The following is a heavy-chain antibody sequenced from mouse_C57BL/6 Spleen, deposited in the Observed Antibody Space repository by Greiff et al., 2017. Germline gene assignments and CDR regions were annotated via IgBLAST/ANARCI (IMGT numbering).Heavy chain of an antibody. J-gene: IGHJ3*01. CDR3: ARSDDPSFAY. CDR1: GYTFTSYG. V-gene: IGHV1-81*01. D-gene: IGHD2-3*01. Sequence: QVQLQQSGAELARPGASVKLSCKASGYTFTSYGISWVKQRTGQGLEWIGEIYPRSGNTYYNEKFKGKATLTADKSSSTAYMGLRSLTSEDSAVYFWARSDDPSFAYWGQGTLVTVSA. CDR2: IYPRSGNT.